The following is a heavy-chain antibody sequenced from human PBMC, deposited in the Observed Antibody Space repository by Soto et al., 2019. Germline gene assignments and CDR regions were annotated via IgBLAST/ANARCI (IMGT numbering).Heavy chain of an antibody. Sequence: PGGSLRLSCSASGFTFSSYAMHWVRQAPGKGLEYVSAISSNGGSTYYADSVKGRFTISRDNSKNTLYLQMSSLRVEDTAVYYCVKDLTYSSSFGVWYYYYGMDVWGQGTTVTVSS. D-gene: IGHD6-13*01. J-gene: IGHJ6*02. CDR2: ISSNGGST. V-gene: IGHV3-64D*06. CDR1: GFTFSSYA. CDR3: VKDLTYSSSFGVWYYYYGMDV.